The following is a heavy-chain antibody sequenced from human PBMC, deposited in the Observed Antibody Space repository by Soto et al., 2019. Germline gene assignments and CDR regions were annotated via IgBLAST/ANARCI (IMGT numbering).Heavy chain of an antibody. CDR3: AKDRRHYYGCMDV. Sequence: GGSLRLSCAASGLTFSRYGMHWVRQAPGKGLEWVTVISDDGSNKKYADSVKGRFTISRDNSKSTLYLQMNSLRAEDTAVYYCAKDRRHYYGCMDVWGQGTTVTVSS. CDR1: GLTFSRYG. D-gene: IGHD3-10*01. V-gene: IGHV3-30*18. J-gene: IGHJ6*02. CDR2: ISDDGSNK.